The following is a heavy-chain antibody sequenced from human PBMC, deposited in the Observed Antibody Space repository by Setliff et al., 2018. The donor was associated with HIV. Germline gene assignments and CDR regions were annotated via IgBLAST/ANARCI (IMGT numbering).Heavy chain of an antibody. CDR3: ARGDGTKYYYYYYMDV. CDR2: IYYSGST. V-gene: IGHV4-59*01. CDR1: GGSISSYY. J-gene: IGHJ6*03. D-gene: IGHD1-7*01. Sequence: SETLSLTCTVSGGSISSYYWSWIRQPPGKGLEWIGYIYYSGSTNNNPSLKSRVTISVDTSKNQFSLKLSSVPAADTAVYYCARGDGTKYYYYYYMDVWGKGTTVTVSS.